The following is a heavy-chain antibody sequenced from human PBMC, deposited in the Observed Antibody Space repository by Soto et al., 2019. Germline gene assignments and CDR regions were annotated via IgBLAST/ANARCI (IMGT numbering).Heavy chain of an antibody. CDR1: GGSFTGFY. Sequence: PSETLSLTCAVNGGSFTGFYWSWIRQLPGKGLEWIGEFNHGGSTSYNPSLKSRVAISTDTSKNQVSLTLTSVTAADTAIYYCSRSGGSFGGGSYLGAWGQGTQVTVSS. J-gene: IGHJ5*02. CDR2: FNHGGST. V-gene: IGHV4-34*01. D-gene: IGHD3-16*02. CDR3: SRSGGSFGGGSYLGA.